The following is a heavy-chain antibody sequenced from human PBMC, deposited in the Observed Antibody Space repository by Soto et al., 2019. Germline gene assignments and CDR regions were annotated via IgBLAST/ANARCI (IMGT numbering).Heavy chain of an antibody. J-gene: IGHJ5*01. D-gene: IGHD1-26*01. CDR3: NTYGVGATNSWFDP. CDR1: VFIFSNVW. CDR2: IKSKSDDGTT. Sequence: PWWSLRLSCSGSVFIFSNVWMNWFRQAPGKGLEWVGHIKSKSDDGTTDYAAPVKGRFTISRDDSKNTLYLEMNSLQSEDTALYYCNTYGVGATNSWFDPWGQGTLVTVS. V-gene: IGHV3-15*01.